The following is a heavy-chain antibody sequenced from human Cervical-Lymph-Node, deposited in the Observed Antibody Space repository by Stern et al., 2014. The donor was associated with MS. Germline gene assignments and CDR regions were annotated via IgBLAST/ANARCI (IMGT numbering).Heavy chain of an antibody. CDR2: IITVFGPT. D-gene: IGHD2-15*01. V-gene: IGHV1-69*06. J-gene: IGHJ5*02. CDR3: AKNGGEHCGYGSCLDP. Sequence: QVQLVQSGAEVKKPGSSVKVSCKASGGTFYASSITWVRQAPGQGLEWMGGIITVFGPTNYAHKFQGRFTITADKSTSTAYMYLNSLTSQDTAMYYCAKNGGEHCGYGSCLDPWGQGTLVTVSS. CDR1: GGTFYASS.